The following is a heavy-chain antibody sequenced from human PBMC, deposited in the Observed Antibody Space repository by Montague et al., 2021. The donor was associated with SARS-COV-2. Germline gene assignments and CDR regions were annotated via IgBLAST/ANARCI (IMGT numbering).Heavy chain of an antibody. CDR3: AHLIRYYDIFTGIPFDY. D-gene: IGHD3-9*01. CDR2: IYSNDEK. V-gene: IGHV2-5*01. Sequence: PALVKPTQTLTLTCTFSGFSLSTPNVGVGWIRQPPGKALEWVAVIYSNDEKRYSPSLRNRLTITKDTAKNQVVLSLTYVDPVDTATYYCAHLIRYYDIFTGIPFDYWGQGSQDTVSS. J-gene: IGHJ4*02. CDR1: GFSLSTPNVG.